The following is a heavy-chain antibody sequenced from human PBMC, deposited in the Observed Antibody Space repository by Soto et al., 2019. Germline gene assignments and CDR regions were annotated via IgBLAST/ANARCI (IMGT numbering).Heavy chain of an antibody. Sequence: PSETLSLTCTVSGGSISSSGYYWGWIRQPPGKGLEWIGSMHYSGSTYYNPSLKSRVTISLDTSNNQFSLTLNSVTASDTAVYYCARRGSGWFFDYWCQGTLVTVST. J-gene: IGHJ4*02. CDR3: ARRGSGWFFDY. D-gene: IGHD6-19*01. V-gene: IGHV4-39*01. CDR1: GGSISSSGYY. CDR2: MHYSGST.